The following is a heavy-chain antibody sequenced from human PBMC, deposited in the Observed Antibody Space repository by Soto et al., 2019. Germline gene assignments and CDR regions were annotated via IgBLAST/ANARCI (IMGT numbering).Heavy chain of an antibody. Sequence: PGGSLRLSCAASGFTFSSNSMNWVRQAPGKGLEWVSSISSSSSYIYHADSVKGRFTISRDNAKNSLYLQMNSLRAEDTAVYYCARDRTSTLSSGTSFDCWGQGTLVTVS. D-gene: IGHD6-19*01. CDR2: ISSSSSYI. CDR3: ARDRTSTLSSGTSFDC. CDR1: GFTFSSNS. J-gene: IGHJ4*02. V-gene: IGHV3-21*01.